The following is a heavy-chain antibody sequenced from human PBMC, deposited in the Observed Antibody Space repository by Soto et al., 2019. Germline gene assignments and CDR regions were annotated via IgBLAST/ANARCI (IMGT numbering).Heavy chain of an antibody. CDR1: GYTFTSYA. J-gene: IGHJ6*02. CDR3: ARDLKGAVAAYPNYYCYYGMDV. CDR2: INAGNGNT. Sequence: ASVKVSWKASGYTFTSYAMHWVRQAPGQRLEWMGWINAGNGNTKYSQKFQGRVTITRDTSASTAYMELSSLRSEDTAVYYCARDLKGAVAAYPNYYCYYGMDVWGQGTTVTVSS. D-gene: IGHD6-19*01. V-gene: IGHV1-3*01.